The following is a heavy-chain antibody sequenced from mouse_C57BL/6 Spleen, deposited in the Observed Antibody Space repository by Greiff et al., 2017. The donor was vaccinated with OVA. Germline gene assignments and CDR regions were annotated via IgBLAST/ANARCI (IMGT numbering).Heavy chain of an antibody. V-gene: IGHV5-12*01. Sequence: EVQVVESGGGLVQPGGSLKLSCAASGFTFSDYYMYWVRQTPEKRLEWVAYISNGGGSTYYPDTVKGRFTISRDNAKNTLYLQMSRLKSEDTAMYYCARHATAFDYWGQGTTLTVSS. CDR2: ISNGGGST. CDR3: ARHATAFDY. CDR1: GFTFSDYY. D-gene: IGHD4-1*02. J-gene: IGHJ2*01.